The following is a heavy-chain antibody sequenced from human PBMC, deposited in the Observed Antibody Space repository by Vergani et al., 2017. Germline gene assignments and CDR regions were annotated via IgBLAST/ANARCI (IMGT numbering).Heavy chain of an antibody. CDR3: ARLAREDFWSGWIVY. CDR2: IYWNDDK. J-gene: IGHJ4*02. D-gene: IGHD3-3*01. CDR1: GFSLSTSGVG. Sequence: QITLKESGPTLVKPTQTLTLTCTFSGFSLSTSGVGVGWIRQPPGKALEWLALIYWNDDKRYSPSLKSRLTITKDTSKNQVVLTMTNMDPVDTATYYCARLAREDFWSGWIVYWGQGTLVTVSS. V-gene: IGHV2-5*01.